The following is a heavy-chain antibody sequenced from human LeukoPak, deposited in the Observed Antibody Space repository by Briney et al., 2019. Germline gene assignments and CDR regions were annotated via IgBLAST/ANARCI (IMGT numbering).Heavy chain of an antibody. Sequence: GASVKVSCKASGYTFTGYYMHWVRQAPGQGLEWMEWINPNSGGTNYAQKFQGRVTMTRDTSISTAYMELSRLRSDDTAVYYCARANWAYYDFWSGPTVDYWGQGTLVTVSS. CDR2: INPNSGGT. CDR1: GYTFTGYY. V-gene: IGHV1-2*02. J-gene: IGHJ4*02. CDR3: ARANWAYYDFWSGPTVDY. D-gene: IGHD3-3*01.